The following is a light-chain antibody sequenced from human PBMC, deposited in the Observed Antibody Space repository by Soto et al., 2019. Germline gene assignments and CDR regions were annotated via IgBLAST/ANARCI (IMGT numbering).Light chain of an antibody. Sequence: EIVLTQSPGTLSLSPGERATLSCRASQTVSSIYVAWYQQKVGQAPRLLTYGXXXXLTGTPDRFSGSGSGTHFPPTISRLEPEHFAVYYCQQYGSSPITFGQGTRREMK. CDR3: QQYGSSPIT. V-gene: IGKV3-20*01. CDR2: GXX. CDR1: QTVSSIY. J-gene: IGKJ5*01.